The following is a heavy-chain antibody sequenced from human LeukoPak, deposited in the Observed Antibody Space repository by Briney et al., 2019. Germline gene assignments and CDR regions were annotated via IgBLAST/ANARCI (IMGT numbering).Heavy chain of an antibody. CDR3: VRDETLWTLDW. D-gene: IGHD1-1*01. CDR2: INEDGTDS. V-gene: IGHV3-74*03. CDR1: GFTFSGHW. J-gene: IGHJ4*02. Sequence: WGSLRLSCTASGFTFSGHWMHWVRQAPGMGLVWVSRINEDGTDSMYAESVKGRFTISRDNARNTVHLQMNSLRAEDTAVYHCVRDETLWTLDWWGQGTLVSVSS.